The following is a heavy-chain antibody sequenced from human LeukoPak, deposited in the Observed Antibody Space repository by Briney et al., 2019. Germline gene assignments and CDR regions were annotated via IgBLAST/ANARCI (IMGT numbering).Heavy chain of an antibody. V-gene: IGHV3-74*01. CDR2: INWNGGST. J-gene: IGHJ6*03. CDR1: GFTFSSYW. D-gene: IGHD3-22*01. Sequence: GGSLRLSCAASGFTFSSYWMHWVRQAPGKGLEWVSGINWNGGSTGYADSVKGRFTISRDNAKNTLYLQMNSLRAEDTAVYYCARVTTDSSGYYYYYYYMDVWGKGTTVTISS. CDR3: ARVTTDSSGYYYYYYYMDV.